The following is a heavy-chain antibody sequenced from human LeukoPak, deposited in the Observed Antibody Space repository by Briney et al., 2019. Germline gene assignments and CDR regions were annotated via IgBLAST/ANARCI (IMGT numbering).Heavy chain of an antibody. Sequence: SETLSLTCAVSGGSISASYWNWIRQPAGRALEWIGRIHSSGTTIYSPSLKSRVSLSLDRSKNQFSLNLRSVTAADTAVYFCARVNWGGFDIWGQGTLATVSS. D-gene: IGHD7-27*01. V-gene: IGHV4-4*07. CDR3: ARVNWGGFDI. CDR2: IHSSGTT. CDR1: GGSISASY. J-gene: IGHJ3*02.